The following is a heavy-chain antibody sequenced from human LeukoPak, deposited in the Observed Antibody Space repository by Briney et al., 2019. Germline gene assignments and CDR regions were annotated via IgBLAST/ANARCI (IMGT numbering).Heavy chain of an antibody. CDR2: ISYDGSDE. CDR3: ANLYGDYPDY. CDR1: GFTVSSNY. V-gene: IGHV3-30*18. J-gene: IGHJ4*02. Sequence: GGSLRLSCAASGFTVSSNYMSWVRQAPGKGLEWVAVISYDGSDEYYVDSVKGRFTISRDNSKSTLYLQMNSLRVEDTAVYYCANLYGDYPDYWGQGTLVTVSS. D-gene: IGHD4-17*01.